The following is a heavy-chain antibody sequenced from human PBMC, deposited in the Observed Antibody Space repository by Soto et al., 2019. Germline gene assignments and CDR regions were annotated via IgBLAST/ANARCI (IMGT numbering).Heavy chain of an antibody. V-gene: IGHV1-18*01. CDR2: ISAHNGNT. J-gene: IGHJ4*02. CDR1: GYGFTTYG. Sequence: QVHLVQSGAEVKKPGASVKVSCKGSGYGFTTYGITWVRQAPGQGLEWMAWISAHNGNTNYAQKLQGRVTVTRDTSTSTAYMELRSLRSDDTAVYYCARGRYGDYCGQGAQVTVSS. CDR3: ARGRYGDY. D-gene: IGHD1-1*01.